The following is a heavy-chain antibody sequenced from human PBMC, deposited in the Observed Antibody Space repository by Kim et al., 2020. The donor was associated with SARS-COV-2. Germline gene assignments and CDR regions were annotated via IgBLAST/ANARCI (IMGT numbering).Heavy chain of an antibody. CDR1: GGTFSSYA. CDR2: IIAIFGKA. CDR3: AGVFTELNIPALSTETYDVIPL. J-gene: IGHJ6*02. D-gene: IGHD3-16*02. V-gene: IGHV1-69*13. Sequence: SVKVSCKASGGTFSSYAISWVRQAPGQGLEWMGGIIAIFGKANYAQKFQGRVTITADESTSTAYMELSSLRSEDTAVYYCAGVFTELNIPALSTETYDVIPLWPQDTTVTLSS.